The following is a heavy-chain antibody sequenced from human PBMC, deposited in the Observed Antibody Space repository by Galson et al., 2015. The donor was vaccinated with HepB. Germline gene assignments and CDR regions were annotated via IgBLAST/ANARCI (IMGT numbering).Heavy chain of an antibody. D-gene: IGHD2-2*01. J-gene: IGHJ4*02. Sequence: SLRLSCAASGFTFSSYAMSWVRQAPGKGLEWVSAISGSGDNTYYADSVKGRFTISRDNSKNTMYLQMNSLRAEDTAIYYCAREGYCSSTRCYGDNWGQGTRVTVSS. CDR3: AREGYCSSTRCYGDN. CDR2: ISGSGDNT. V-gene: IGHV3-23*01. CDR1: GFTFSSYA.